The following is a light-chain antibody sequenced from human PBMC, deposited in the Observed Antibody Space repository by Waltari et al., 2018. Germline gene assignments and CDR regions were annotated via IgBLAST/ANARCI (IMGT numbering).Light chain of an antibody. Sequence: TVVNQEPSLSVSPGGTVTLTCGLSSGSVSTSNYPSWYQQTPGQAPRMLIYSTNTRPSGVPDRFSGSILGNKAALTITGAQADDESDYYCKLYMGSGISVFGSGTTLTVL. CDR2: STN. CDR3: KLYMGSGISV. CDR1: SGSVSTSNY. J-gene: IGLJ6*01. V-gene: IGLV8-61*01.